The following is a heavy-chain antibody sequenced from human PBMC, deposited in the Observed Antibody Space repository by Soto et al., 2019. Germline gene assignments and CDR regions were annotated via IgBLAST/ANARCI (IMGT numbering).Heavy chain of an antibody. CDR3: ACAPNSSSFLDF. CDR2: IMPLFRTA. V-gene: IGHV1-69*01. CDR1: RGTFSSYA. Sequence: QVQLVQSGAEVMKPGSSVKVSCKASRGTFSSYAFNWVRQAPGQGLEWMGGIMPLFRTANYAQNFQARITITADESTSTVYMELNSLRSDDTAVFYCACAPNSSSFLDFWGQGTLVTVSS. J-gene: IGHJ4*02. D-gene: IGHD6-6*01.